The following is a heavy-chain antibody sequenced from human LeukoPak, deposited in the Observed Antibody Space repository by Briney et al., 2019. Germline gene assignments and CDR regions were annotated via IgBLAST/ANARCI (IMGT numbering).Heavy chain of an antibody. Sequence: SETLSLTCTASGGSISSYYWSWIRQPPGKGLEWIGYIHYSGSTNYNPSLKSRVTISVDTSKNQFSLKLSSVTAADTAVYYCARHVEMATYWYFDLWGRGTLVTVSS. J-gene: IGHJ2*01. CDR2: IHYSGST. V-gene: IGHV4-59*08. D-gene: IGHD5-24*01. CDR3: ARHVEMATYWYFDL. CDR1: GGSISSYY.